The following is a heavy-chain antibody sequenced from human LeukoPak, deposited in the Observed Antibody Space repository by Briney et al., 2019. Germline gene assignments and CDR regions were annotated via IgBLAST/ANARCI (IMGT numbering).Heavy chain of an antibody. Sequence: GSLRLSCAASGFSISRYWMTWVRQAPGKGLEWVGNIQYDGNVKHYVDSVRGRFTISRGNAKNSLYLQMNSLRAEDSAVYFCGNQCSGGTCPEHWGQGTQVTVSS. CDR1: GFSISRYW. CDR3: GNQCSGGTCPEH. V-gene: IGHV3-7*01. J-gene: IGHJ1*01. CDR2: IQYDGNVK. D-gene: IGHD2-15*01.